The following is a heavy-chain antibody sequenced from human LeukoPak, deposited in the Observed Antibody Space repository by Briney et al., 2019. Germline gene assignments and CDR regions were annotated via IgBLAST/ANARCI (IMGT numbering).Heavy chain of an antibody. J-gene: IGHJ5*01. V-gene: IGHV3-21*06. CDR3: AREPERFQFDS. D-gene: IGHD3-3*01. Sequence: GRFTISRDNAKNSLYLQMNSLRVEDTAVYYCAREPERFQFDSWGQGTLVIVSS.